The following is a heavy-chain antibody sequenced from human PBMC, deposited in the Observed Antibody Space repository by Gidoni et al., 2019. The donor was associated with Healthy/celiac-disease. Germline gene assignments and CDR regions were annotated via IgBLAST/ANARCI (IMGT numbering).Heavy chain of an antibody. D-gene: IGHD2-2*01. CDR1: GHRVSSNSAA. Sequence: QVQLQQSGPALVKPSQPLSLTCAISGHRVSSNSAAWNWIRQSPSRGLEWLGMTYYSSKWYNDYAVSVKRRITINPDTSKNQFSLQLNSVTPEDTAVYYCAREPGDGDNFHFDYWGQGTLVTVSS. CDR3: AREPGDGDNFHFDY. V-gene: IGHV6-1*01. CDR2: TYYSSKWYN. J-gene: IGHJ4*02.